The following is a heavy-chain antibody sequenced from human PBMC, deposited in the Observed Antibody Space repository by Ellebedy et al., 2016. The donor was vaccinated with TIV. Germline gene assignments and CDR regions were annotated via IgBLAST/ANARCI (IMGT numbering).Heavy chain of an antibody. Sequence: ETLSLTCAASGFTVSSNYMSWVRQAPGKGLEWVSYISSSSSTIYYADSVKGRFTISRDNAKNSLYLQMNSLRDEDTAVYYCAREREEDWFPIDYWGQGTLVTVSS. J-gene: IGHJ4*02. D-gene: IGHD3/OR15-3a*01. CDR1: GFTVSSNY. CDR3: AREREEDWFPIDY. V-gene: IGHV3-48*02. CDR2: ISSSSSTI.